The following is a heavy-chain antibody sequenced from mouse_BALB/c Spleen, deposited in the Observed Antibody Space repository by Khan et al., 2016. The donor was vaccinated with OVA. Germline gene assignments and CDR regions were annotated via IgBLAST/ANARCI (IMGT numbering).Heavy chain of an antibody. CDR1: GYSFTNYG. J-gene: IGHJ4*01. CDR3: ARRFRTAYPLYSYARDY. V-gene: IGHV9-3*02. CDR2: INTNTGEP. Sequence: QFQLVQSGPELKKPGETVKISCKASGYSFTNYGMNWVKQAPGKGLKWMGWINTNTGEPSYAEEFKGRFAFTLETSAGTAYLQLNHLKKEDTASYCCARRFRTAYPLYSYARDYWGQGTSVTVSS. D-gene: IGHD1-2*01.